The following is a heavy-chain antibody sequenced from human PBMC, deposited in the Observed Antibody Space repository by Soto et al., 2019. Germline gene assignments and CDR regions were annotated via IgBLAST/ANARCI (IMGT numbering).Heavy chain of an antibody. D-gene: IGHD6-19*01. CDR2: IIPIFGTA. J-gene: IGHJ6*02. CDR3: ARLLGSGRSSYYCGMDV. Sequence: QVQLVQSGAEVKKPGSSVKVSCKASGGTFSSYAISWVRQAPGQGLEWMGGIIPIFGTANYAQKCQGRVTITADESPSTAYMGLSSLRSEDTAVYYCARLLGSGRSSYYCGMDVWGQGTTVTVSS. CDR1: GGTFSSYA. V-gene: IGHV1-69*01.